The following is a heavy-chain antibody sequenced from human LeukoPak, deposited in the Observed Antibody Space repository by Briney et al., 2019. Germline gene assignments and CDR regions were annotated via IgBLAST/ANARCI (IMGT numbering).Heavy chain of an antibody. CDR2: VSYDGRKT. CDR1: GFIFSNYE. V-gene: IGHV3-30*04. CDR3: AGVYDY. Sequence: GGSLRLSCVASGFIFSNYEMHWVRQAPGKGLEWVALVSYDGRKTYYADSVKGRFTISRDNSKNTVYLQMNSLRTEDTAVYYCAGVYDYWGQGSLVAVSS. J-gene: IGHJ4*02. D-gene: IGHD5/OR15-5a*01.